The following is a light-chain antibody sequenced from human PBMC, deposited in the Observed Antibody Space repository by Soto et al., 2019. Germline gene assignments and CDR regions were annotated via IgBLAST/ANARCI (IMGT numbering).Light chain of an antibody. Sequence: DIQMTQSPSTLSASVGDRVTITCRASQSISTWLAWYQQKPGKAPKVLIYDASSLESGVPSRFSGSGSGTEFTLTISSLQPDDFATYYCQQYNILGTFGQGTKVEVK. J-gene: IGKJ1*01. CDR2: DAS. CDR3: QQYNILGT. V-gene: IGKV1-5*01. CDR1: QSISTW.